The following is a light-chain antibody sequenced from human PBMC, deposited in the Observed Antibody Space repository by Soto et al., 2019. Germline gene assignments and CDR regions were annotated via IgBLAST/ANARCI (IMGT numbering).Light chain of an antibody. CDR3: LQHNSYPPT. J-gene: IGKJ1*01. CDR2: AAS. CDR1: QSISSW. Sequence: DIQMTQSPSTLSASVGDRVTITCRASQSISSWLAWYQQNPGKAPKLLIYAASSLQSGVPSRFSGSGSGTEFTLTISSLQPEDFATYYCLQHNSYPPTFGQGTKVDIK. V-gene: IGKV1-5*01.